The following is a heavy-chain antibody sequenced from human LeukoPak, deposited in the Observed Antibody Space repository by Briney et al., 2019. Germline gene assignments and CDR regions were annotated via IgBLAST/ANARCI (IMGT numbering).Heavy chain of an antibody. D-gene: IGHD3-22*01. CDR3: ARADYYYDSSGYLGRDMDV. Sequence: PGRSLRLSCAASGFTFSSYWMHWVRQAPGKGLEWVSYISSPGSTIYYADSVKGRFTISRDHAKNSLYLQMNSLRAEDTAVYYCARADYYYDSSGYLGRDMDVWGKGTTVTIS. J-gene: IGHJ6*03. V-gene: IGHV3-48*04. CDR2: ISSPGSTI. CDR1: GFTFSSYW.